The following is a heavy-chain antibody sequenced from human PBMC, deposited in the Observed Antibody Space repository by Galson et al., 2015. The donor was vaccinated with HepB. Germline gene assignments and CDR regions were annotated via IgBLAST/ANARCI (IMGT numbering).Heavy chain of an antibody. V-gene: IGHV3-30-3*01. CDR3: AKVAILGATPHYFDY. CDR2: LSYDGNNK. Sequence: SLRLSCAASGFAFSDSAVYWVRQAPGKGLEWVAILSYDGNNKYYPKSVKGRFTVSRDSTSNTVFLLMTSLRVDDTAVYYCAKVAILGATPHYFDYWGQGALVTVSS. D-gene: IGHD3-16*01. J-gene: IGHJ4*02. CDR1: GFAFSDSA.